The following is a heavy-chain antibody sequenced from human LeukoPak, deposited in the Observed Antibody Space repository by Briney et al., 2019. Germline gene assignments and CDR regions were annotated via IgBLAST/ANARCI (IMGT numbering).Heavy chain of an antibody. V-gene: IGHV4-30-4*01. D-gene: IGHD6-13*01. CDR2: IYYSEST. CDR3: ARVGATSSSWYYFDY. Sequence: SQTLSLTCTVSGGSISSGDYYWSWIRQPPGKGLEWIGYIYYSESTYYNPSLKSRVTISVDTSKNQFSLKLSSVTAADTAVYYCARVGATSSSWYYFDYWGQGTLVTVSS. CDR1: GGSISSGDYY. J-gene: IGHJ4*02.